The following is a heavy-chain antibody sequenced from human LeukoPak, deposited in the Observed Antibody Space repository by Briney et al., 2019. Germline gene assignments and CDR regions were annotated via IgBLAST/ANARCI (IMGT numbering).Heavy chain of an antibody. CDR1: GGSISSSNW. Sequence: PSETLSLTCAVSGGSISSSNWWSWVRQPPGKGLEWIGEIYHSGSTNYNPSLKSRVTISVDKSKNQFSLKLSSVTAADTAVYYCARGRGGSGSYYYYYGMDVWGQGTTVTVSS. V-gene: IGHV4-4*02. CDR3: ARGRGGSGSYYYYYGMDV. D-gene: IGHD3-10*01. CDR2: IYHSGST. J-gene: IGHJ6*02.